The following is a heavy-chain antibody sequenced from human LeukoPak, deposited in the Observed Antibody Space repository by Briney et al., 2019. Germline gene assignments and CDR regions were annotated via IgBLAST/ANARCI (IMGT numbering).Heavy chain of an antibody. CDR3: ATRNFGDYGAFDI. CDR2: MHPSNGDT. J-gene: IGHJ3*02. CDR1: GYTFTSYD. V-gene: IGHV1-8*01. Sequence: ASVKVSCKASGYTFTSYDINWVRPATGQGLEWMGWMHPSNGDTGYAQKFQGRVTMTEDTSSDTAYMVLSSLRSEDTAVYYCATRNFGDYGAFDIWGQGTMVTVSS. D-gene: IGHD4-17*01.